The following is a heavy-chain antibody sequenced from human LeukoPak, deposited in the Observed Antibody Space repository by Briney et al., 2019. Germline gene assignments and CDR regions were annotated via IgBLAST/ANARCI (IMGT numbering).Heavy chain of an antibody. CDR3: AADSSGWSS. CDR2: ISYDGSNK. Sequence: GRSLRLSCAASGFTFSSYGMHWVRQAPGKGLEWVAVISYDGSNKYYADSVKGRFTISRDNSKTTLYLQMNSLRAEDTAVYYCAADSSGWSSWGQGTLVTVSS. V-gene: IGHV3-30*03. D-gene: IGHD6-19*01. J-gene: IGHJ4*02. CDR1: GFTFSSYG.